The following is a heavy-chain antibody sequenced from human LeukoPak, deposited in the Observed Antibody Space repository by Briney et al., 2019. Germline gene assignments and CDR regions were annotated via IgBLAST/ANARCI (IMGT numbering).Heavy chain of an antibody. CDR1: GGSISSGDYY. D-gene: IGHD3-3*01. CDR2: IYYSGST. J-gene: IGHJ4*02. Sequence: MPSETLSLTCTVSGGSISSGDYYWSWIRQPPGKGLEWIGYIYYSGSTYYNPSLKSRVTISVDTSKNQFSLKLSSVTAADTAVYYCARVGYDFWSGSYYFDYWGQGTLVTVSS. V-gene: IGHV4-30-4*01. CDR3: ARVGYDFWSGSYYFDY.